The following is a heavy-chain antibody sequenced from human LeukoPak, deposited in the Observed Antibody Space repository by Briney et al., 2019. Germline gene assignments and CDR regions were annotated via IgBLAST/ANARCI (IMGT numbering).Heavy chain of an antibody. CDR1: GFTVRNNY. CDR2: IYSGGST. CDR3: ATGERMVRGDGVDY. D-gene: IGHD3-10*01. J-gene: IGHJ4*02. Sequence: GGSLGLSCAASGFTVRNNYMSWVRQAPGKGLEWVSVIYSGGSTYYADSVKGRFTISRDNSKNTLYLQMNSLRAEDTAVYFCATGERMVRGDGVDYWGQGTLVTVSS. V-gene: IGHV3-66*01.